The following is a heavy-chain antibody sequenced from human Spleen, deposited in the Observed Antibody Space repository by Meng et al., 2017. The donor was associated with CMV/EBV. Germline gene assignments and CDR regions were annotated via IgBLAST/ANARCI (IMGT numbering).Heavy chain of an antibody. V-gene: IGHV1-69*05. CDR1: GGTFSSYA. D-gene: IGHD2-2*02. CDR3: ARDRYCSSPNCYTLWYFDY. Sequence: SVKVSCKASGGTFSSYAISWVRQAPGQGLEWMGGIIPIFGTANYAQKFQGRVTITTDESTSTAYMELSSLRSEDTAVYYCARDRYCSSPNCYTLWYFDYWGQGTLVTVSS. J-gene: IGHJ4*02. CDR2: IIPIFGTA.